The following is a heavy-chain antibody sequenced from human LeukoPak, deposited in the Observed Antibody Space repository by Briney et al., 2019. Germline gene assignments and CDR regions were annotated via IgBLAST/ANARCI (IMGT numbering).Heavy chain of an antibody. D-gene: IGHD6-13*01. CDR3: ARDSSSWYREDFDP. CDR1: GYTFTSCY. J-gene: IGHJ5*02. CDR2: ISPYNGNT. Sequence: ASVKVSCKASGYTFTSCYMHWVRQAPGQGLEWMGWISPYNGNTNYAQKLQGRVTMTTDTSTSTAYMELRSLRSDDTAVYYCARDSSSWYREDFDPWGQGTLVTVSS. V-gene: IGHV1-18*04.